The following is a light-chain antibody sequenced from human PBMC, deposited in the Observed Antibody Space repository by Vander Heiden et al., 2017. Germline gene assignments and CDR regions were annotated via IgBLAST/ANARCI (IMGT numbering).Light chain of an antibody. CDR2: SFY. CDR3: AVWDDKLNGWV. Sequence: QSLLTQPPSASGTPGQRVIISCSGSSSNIGTNTVTWYQHLPGTAPKVLIYSFYQRPSGVPDRFSGSKPGTSASLAISGLQSEDEADYYCAVWDDKLNGWVFGGGTKLTVL. V-gene: IGLV1-44*01. CDR1: SSNIGTNT. J-gene: IGLJ3*02.